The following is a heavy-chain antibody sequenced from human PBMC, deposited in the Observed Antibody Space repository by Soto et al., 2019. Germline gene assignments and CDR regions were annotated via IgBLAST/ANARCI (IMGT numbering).Heavy chain of an antibody. CDR1: GDTFASFG. Sequence: ASVKVSCKASGDTFASFGFSWVRQAPGQGLEWLGWISAYNGNTHYAQKVRDRVTLTTDTSTNTAYMELRSLTSDDTAVYYCARDQESITDRILQYWGQGTRVTISS. CDR2: ISAYNGNT. CDR3: ARDQESITDRILQY. V-gene: IGHV1-18*01. D-gene: IGHD3-10*01. J-gene: IGHJ4*02.